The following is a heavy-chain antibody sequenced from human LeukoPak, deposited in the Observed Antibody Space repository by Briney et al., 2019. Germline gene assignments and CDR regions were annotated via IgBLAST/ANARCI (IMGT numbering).Heavy chain of an antibody. D-gene: IGHD6-13*01. CDR2: IGYSGST. CDR1: GGSVRSDRNY. J-gene: IGHJ6*02. V-gene: IGHV4-61*01. Sequence: SETLSLTCTVSGGSVRSDRNYWSWIRQPPGKGLEWIGYIGYSGSTDYNPSLKSRVSMSLGTSKNELSLKLDSVTAADTAVYYCARVRIGQQLDKYYYYAMDVWGQGTTVTVSS. CDR3: ARVRIGQQLDKYYYYAMDV.